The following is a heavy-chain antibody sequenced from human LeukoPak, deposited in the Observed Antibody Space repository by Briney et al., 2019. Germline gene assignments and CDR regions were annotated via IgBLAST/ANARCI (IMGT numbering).Heavy chain of an antibody. D-gene: IGHD3-22*01. V-gene: IGHV4-39*07. CDR1: GGSISSGSYY. J-gene: IGHJ4*02. CDR2: ISYSGST. CDR3: ARVFSYYYDSSGDTLGDFDY. Sequence: SETLSLTCTVSGGSISSGSYYWGWIRQPPGKGLEWIGSISYSGSTFYNPSLKSRVTISVDTSKNQFSLKLSSVTAADTAVYYCARVFSYYYDSSGDTLGDFDYWGQGTLVTVSS.